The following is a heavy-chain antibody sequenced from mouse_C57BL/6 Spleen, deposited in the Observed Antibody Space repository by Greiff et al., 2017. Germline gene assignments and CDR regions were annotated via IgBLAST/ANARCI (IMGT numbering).Heavy chain of an antibody. J-gene: IGHJ3*01. V-gene: IGHV1-55*01. CDR2: IYPGSGST. D-gene: IGHD2-5*01. Sequence: QVQLQQPGAELVKPGASVKMSCKASGYTFPSYWITWVKQRPGQGLEWIGDIYPGSGSTNYNEKFKSKATLTVDTSSSTAYMQLSSLTSEDSAVYYCARSLYSNYGGAYWGQGTLVTVSA. CDR1: GYTFPSYW. CDR3: ARSLYSNYGGAY.